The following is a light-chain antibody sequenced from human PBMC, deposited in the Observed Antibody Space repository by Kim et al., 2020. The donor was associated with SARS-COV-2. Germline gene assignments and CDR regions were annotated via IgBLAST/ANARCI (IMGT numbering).Light chain of an antibody. V-gene: IGKV3-11*01. Sequence: EIVLTQSPTTLSLSPGERATLSCRASQAINDYLGWYQQKPGQAPRLLIYGASNRATGIPPRFSGSGSGTDFTLTISNLEPEDFAVYYCQHRGNWPPYTFGQGTSWRS. CDR3: QHRGNWPPYT. J-gene: IGKJ2*01. CDR1: QAINDY. CDR2: GAS.